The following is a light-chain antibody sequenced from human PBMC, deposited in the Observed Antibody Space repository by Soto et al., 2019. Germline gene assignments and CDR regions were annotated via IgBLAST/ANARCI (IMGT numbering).Light chain of an antibody. CDR2: GAS. Sequence: EIVLTQSPGTLSLSPGKRATLSCRASQSISSSYLAWYQQKPGQAPRLLIYGASNRATGIPGTFSGRGSGTEFTLTISSLRPEDFAVYYCQQYRSWPRTFGQGTKVDIK. CDR3: QQYRSWPRT. CDR1: QSISSSY. V-gene: IGKV3-20*01. J-gene: IGKJ1*01.